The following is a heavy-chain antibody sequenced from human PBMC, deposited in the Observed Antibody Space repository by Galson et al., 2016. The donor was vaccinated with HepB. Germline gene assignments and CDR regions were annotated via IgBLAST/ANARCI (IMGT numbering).Heavy chain of an antibody. CDR2: IYSGGQT. V-gene: IGHV3-66*01. D-gene: IGHD4-17*01. CDR3: AGDQPVTPLGY. J-gene: IGHJ4*02. Sequence: SLRLSCAASGVTVSNNYMTWVRQAPGKGPEWVSIIYSGGQTSYADSVKGRFTISRDNSKNTVYLQMNSLTAEDTAIYYCAGDQPVTPLGYWGQGTLVSVSS. CDR1: GVTVSNNY.